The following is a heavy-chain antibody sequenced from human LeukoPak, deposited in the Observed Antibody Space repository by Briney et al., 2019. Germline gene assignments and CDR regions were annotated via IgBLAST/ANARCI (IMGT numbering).Heavy chain of an antibody. CDR3: ARHNAYCSSTSCYVLDY. CDR2: IYYSGST. Sequence: SETLSLTCTVSGGSISSSSYYWGWIRQPPGKGLEWIGTIYYSGSTYYNLSLNSRITISVDTSKNQFSLNLSSVTAADTAVYYCARHNAYCSSTSCYVLDYWGQGTLVTVSS. J-gene: IGHJ4*02. V-gene: IGHV4-39*01. D-gene: IGHD2-2*01. CDR1: GGSISSSSYY.